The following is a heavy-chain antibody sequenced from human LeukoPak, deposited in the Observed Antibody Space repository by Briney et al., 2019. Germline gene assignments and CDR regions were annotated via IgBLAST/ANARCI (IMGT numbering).Heavy chain of an antibody. D-gene: IGHD5-18*01. V-gene: IGHV1-46*01. CDR3: ARSGYSYGRPSYYYYYMDV. Sequence: GASVKVSCKASGYTFTSYYMHWVRQAPGQGLEWMGIINPSGGSTSYAQKFQGRVTMTRDMSTSTVYMELSSLRSEDTAVYYCARSGYSYGRPSYYYYYMDVWGKGTTVTVSS. J-gene: IGHJ6*03. CDR1: GYTFTSYY. CDR2: INPSGGST.